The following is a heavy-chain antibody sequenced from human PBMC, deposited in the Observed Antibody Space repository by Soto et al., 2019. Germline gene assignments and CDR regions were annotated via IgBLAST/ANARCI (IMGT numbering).Heavy chain of an antibody. Sequence: GGSLRLSCAASGFTVSSYAMHWVRQARGKGLEWVAVISYDGSNKYYADSVKGRFTISRDNSKNTLYLQMNSLRAEDTAVYYCARDGMGGYCSGGSCYRRNYYGMDVWGQGTTVTVSS. CDR2: ISYDGSNK. D-gene: IGHD2-15*01. CDR1: GFTVSSYA. V-gene: IGHV3-30-3*01. J-gene: IGHJ6*02. CDR3: ARDGMGGYCSGGSCYRRNYYGMDV.